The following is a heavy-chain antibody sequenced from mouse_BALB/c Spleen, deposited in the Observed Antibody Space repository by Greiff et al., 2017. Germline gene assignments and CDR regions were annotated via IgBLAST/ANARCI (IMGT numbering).Heavy chain of an antibody. Sequence: EVQLQQSGAELVRPGALVKLSCKASGFNIKDYYMHWVKQRPEQGLEWIGWIDPENGNTIYDPKFQGKASITADTSSNTAYLQLSSLTSEDTAVYYCARFSGTPYAMDDWGQGTSVTVSS. CDR2: IDPENGNT. D-gene: IGHD4-1*01. V-gene: IGHV14-1*02. CDR1: GFNIKDYY. CDR3: ARFSGTPYAMDD. J-gene: IGHJ4*01.